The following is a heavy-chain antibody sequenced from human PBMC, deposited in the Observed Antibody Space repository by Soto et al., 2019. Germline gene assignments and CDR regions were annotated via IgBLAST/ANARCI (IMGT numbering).Heavy chain of an antibody. D-gene: IGHD3-22*01. CDR1: GYTFTSYG. CDR3: ARELDYYDSSGQSGGDY. Sequence: QVQLVQSGAEVKKPGASVKVSCKASGYTFTSYGISWVRQAPGQGIAWMGWISAYNGNTNYSQKLQGRVTMTTDTSKSTAYMELRSMRSDDTAVYYCARELDYYDSSGQSGGDYWGQGTLVTVSS. V-gene: IGHV1-18*01. J-gene: IGHJ4*02. CDR2: ISAYNGNT.